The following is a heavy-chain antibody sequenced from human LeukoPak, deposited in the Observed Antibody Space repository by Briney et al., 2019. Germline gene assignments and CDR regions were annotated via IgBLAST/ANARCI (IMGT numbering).Heavy chain of an antibody. Sequence: GGSLRLSCAASGFTFDDYGMSWVRQAPGKGLDWVSGINWNGGSTGYADSVKGRFTISRDNAKNSLYLQMNSLRAEDTALYYCAREGYGDYRHDAFDIWGQGTMVTVSS. V-gene: IGHV3-20*04. CDR2: INWNGGST. D-gene: IGHD4-17*01. CDR3: AREGYGDYRHDAFDI. J-gene: IGHJ3*02. CDR1: GFTFDDYG.